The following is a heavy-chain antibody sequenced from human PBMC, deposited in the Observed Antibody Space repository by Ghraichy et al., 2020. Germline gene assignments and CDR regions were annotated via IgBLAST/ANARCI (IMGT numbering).Heavy chain of an antibody. V-gene: IGHV4-39*01. J-gene: IGHJ5*01. Sequence: SETLSLTCTVSGDSITNNYYYWGWIRQPPGKGREWIGRIYSTGSAYFNPSLKSRVTTSVDTSKNQFSLKLSSVTAADTAFYYFARQWVTGGNWGHLYYTDPWGQGLLVTVSS. CDR3: ARQWVTGGNWGHLYYTDP. CDR2: IYSTGSA. D-gene: IGHD4-23*01. CDR1: GDSITNNYYY.